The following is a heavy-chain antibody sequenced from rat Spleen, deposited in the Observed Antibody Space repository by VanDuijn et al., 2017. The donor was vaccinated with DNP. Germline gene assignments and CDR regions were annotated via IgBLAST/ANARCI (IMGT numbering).Heavy chain of an antibody. CDR3: TTVAQPHYFDY. CDR2: ISYDGGST. CDR1: GFIFSNYG. D-gene: IGHD3-4*01. Sequence: EVQLVESGGGPVQPGRSLKVSCVASGFIFSNYGMAWVRQAPKKGLEWVAYISYDGGSTYYRDSVKGRFTISRDNAKSTLYLQMDSLRSEDTATYYCTTVAQPHYFDYWGQGVMVTVSS. V-gene: IGHV5-20*01. J-gene: IGHJ2*01.